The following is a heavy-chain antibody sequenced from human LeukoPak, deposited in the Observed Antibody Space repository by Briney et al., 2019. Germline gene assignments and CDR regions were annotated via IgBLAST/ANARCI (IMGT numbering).Heavy chain of an antibody. D-gene: IGHD6-13*01. J-gene: IGHJ4*02. Sequence: PSETLSLTCTVSGGSISSSRYYWGWIRQPPGKGLEWIGSIYYSGSTYYNPSLKSRVTISVDTSKNQFSLKLSSVTAADTAVYYCARAIAAAGTGYDYWGQGTLVTVSS. V-gene: IGHV4-39*07. CDR2: IYYSGST. CDR3: ARAIAAAGTGYDY. CDR1: GGSISSSRYY.